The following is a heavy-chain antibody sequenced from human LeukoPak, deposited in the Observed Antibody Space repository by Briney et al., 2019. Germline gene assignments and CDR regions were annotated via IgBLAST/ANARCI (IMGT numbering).Heavy chain of an antibody. CDR3: AEYSGSYYWSDP. CDR1: GYTLTELS. Sequence: ASVKVSCKVSGYTLTELSMHWVRQAPGKGLEWMGGFDPEDGETIYAQKFQGRVTMTEDTSTDTAYMELSSLRSEDTAVYYCAEYSGSYYWSDPWGQGTLVTVSS. CDR2: FDPEDGET. J-gene: IGHJ5*02. D-gene: IGHD1-26*01. V-gene: IGHV1-24*01.